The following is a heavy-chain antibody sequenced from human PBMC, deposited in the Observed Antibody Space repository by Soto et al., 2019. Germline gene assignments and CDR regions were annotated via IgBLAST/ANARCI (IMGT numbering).Heavy chain of an antibody. V-gene: IGHV1-3*01. J-gene: IGHJ4*02. D-gene: IGHD3-10*01. Sequence: QVQLVQSGAEVKKPGASVKVSCKASGYTFTSYAMHWVRQAPGQRLEWMGWINAGNGNTKYSQKFQGRVTITRDTSASTAYMELSSLRSEDTAVYYCAREPIVRGVIYHEYYFDYWGQGTLVTVSS. CDR3: AREPIVRGVIYHEYYFDY. CDR1: GYTFTSYA. CDR2: INAGNGNT.